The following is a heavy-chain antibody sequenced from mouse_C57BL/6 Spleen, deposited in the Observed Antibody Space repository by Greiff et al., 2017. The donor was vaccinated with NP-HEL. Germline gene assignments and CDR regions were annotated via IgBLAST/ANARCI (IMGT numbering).Heavy chain of an antibody. Sequence: QVQLKQPGAELVKPGASVKLSCKASGYTFTSYWMHWVKQRPGHGLEWIGMLHPNSGSTTYTEKFKSKAPLTVDKSSSTAYMQLSSLTSEDSAVYYCATTVVATWAPMDYWGQGTSVTVSS. CDR2: LHPNSGST. CDR1: GYTFTSYW. CDR3: ATTVVATWAPMDY. D-gene: IGHD1-1*01. V-gene: IGHV1-64*01. J-gene: IGHJ4*01.